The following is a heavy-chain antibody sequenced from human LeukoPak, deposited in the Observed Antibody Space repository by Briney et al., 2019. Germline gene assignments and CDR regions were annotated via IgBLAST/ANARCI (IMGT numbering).Heavy chain of an antibody. V-gene: IGHV6-1*01. CDR3: VRAAYGSGTPRFDP. CDR1: GDSVSSNSAA. D-gene: IGHD3-10*01. J-gene: IGHJ5*02. CDR2: TYYRSKWYN. Sequence: SQTLSLTCAISGDSVSSNSAAWNWIRQSPSRGLEGLGRTYYRSKWYNYYAVAVKSRITINTDTSKNQFSLQLKSVTPEDTAVYYCVRAAYGSGTPRFDPWGQGTLVTVSS.